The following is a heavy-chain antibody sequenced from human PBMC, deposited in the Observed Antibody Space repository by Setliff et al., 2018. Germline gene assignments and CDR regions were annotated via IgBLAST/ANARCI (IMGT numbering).Heavy chain of an antibody. CDR2: IGAYTGNT. J-gene: IGHJ4*02. Sequence: ASVTVSCKASGYTFSNYGVTWVRQAPGQGLEWMGWIGAYTGNTNYAQKFQGRVTMTTDTSTSTAYMELRSLRSDDTAVYYCSRLVRYCTTTTCQSVPGAEVWGQGTLVTVSS. V-gene: IGHV1-18*01. D-gene: IGHD2-8*01. CDR3: SRLVRYCTTTTCQSVPGAEV. CDR1: GYTFSNYG.